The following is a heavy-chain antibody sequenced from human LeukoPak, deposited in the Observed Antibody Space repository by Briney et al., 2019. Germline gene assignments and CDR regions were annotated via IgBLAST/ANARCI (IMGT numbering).Heavy chain of an antibody. V-gene: IGHV3-23*01. Sequence: GGSLRLSCAASGFTFSSYAMSWVRQAPGKGLEWVSAISGSGGSTYYADSVKGRFTISRDNSKNTLYLQMNSLRAEDTAVYYCAKGTYYDFWRGYLNWFDPWGQGTLVTVSS. CDR2: ISGSGGST. CDR3: AKGTYYDFWRGYLNWFDP. CDR1: GFTFSSYA. J-gene: IGHJ5*02. D-gene: IGHD3-3*01.